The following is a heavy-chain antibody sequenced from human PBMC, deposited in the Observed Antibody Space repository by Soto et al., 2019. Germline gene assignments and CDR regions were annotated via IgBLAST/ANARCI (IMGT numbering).Heavy chain of an antibody. CDR1: GGSISSGDYY. Sequence: SETLSLTCTVSGGSISSGDYYWSWIRQPPGKGLEWIGYIYYSGSTYYNPSLKSRVTISVDTSKNQFSLNLSSVTAADTAVYFCARGRWLRSAFDYWGQGTLVTVSS. J-gene: IGHJ4*02. CDR3: ARGRWLRSAFDY. CDR2: IYYSGST. V-gene: IGHV4-30-4*01. D-gene: IGHD5-12*01.